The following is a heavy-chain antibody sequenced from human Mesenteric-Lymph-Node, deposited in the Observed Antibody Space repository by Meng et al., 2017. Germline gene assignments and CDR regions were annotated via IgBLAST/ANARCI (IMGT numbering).Heavy chain of an antibody. CDR1: GGSISSGDYY. Sequence: LRLSCTVSGGSISSGDYYWSWIRQHPGKGLEWIGHIYYSGSTYYNPSLKSRVTISVDTSKNQFSLKLSSVTAADTAVYYCARDRNRKPWRYYYDSPGGYWGQGTLVTVSS. CDR2: IYYSGST. CDR3: ARDRNRKPWRYYYDSPGGY. J-gene: IGHJ4*02. V-gene: IGHV4-31*03. D-gene: IGHD3-22*01.